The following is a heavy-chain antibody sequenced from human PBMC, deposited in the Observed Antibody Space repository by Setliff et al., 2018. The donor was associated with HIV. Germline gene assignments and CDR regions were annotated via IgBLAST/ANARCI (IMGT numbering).Heavy chain of an antibody. CDR2: INAGNGYT. CDR1: GYTFSSYV. D-gene: IGHD3-22*01. V-gene: IGHV1-3*01. J-gene: IGHJ1*01. CDR3: ARDSPYYFDSSGYYNEYLHH. Sequence: ASVKVSCKASGYTFSSYVMNWVRQAPGHKLEWMGWINAGNGYTKYSQKFQGRVSITRDTSASTAYMELSSLRSDDTAVYYCARDSPYYFDSSGYYNEYLHHWGQGTLVTVSS.